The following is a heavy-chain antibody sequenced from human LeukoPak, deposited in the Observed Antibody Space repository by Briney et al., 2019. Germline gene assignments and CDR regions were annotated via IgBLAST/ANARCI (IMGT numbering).Heavy chain of an antibody. CDR3: ARHGTISSESYFDY. J-gene: IGHJ4*02. V-gene: IGHV4-59*08. D-gene: IGHD1-14*01. CDR1: GGSVSSYY. Sequence: SETLSLTCSVSGGSVSSYYWSWIRLSPGKGLEWIGYIHNSGRTNYNPSLKSRVTGFVDTSKNQVSLRLSSVTAADTAVYYCARHGTISSESYFDYWGQGALVTVSS. CDR2: IHNSGRT.